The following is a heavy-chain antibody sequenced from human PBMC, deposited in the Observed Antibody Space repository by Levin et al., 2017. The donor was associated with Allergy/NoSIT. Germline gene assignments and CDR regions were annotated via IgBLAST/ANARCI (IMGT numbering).Heavy chain of an antibody. V-gene: IGHV3-30*15. D-gene: IGHD3-10*01. J-gene: IGHJ6*03. Sequence: LSFPSSLFSFFIFAFLWVRQAPCPFLSFFSFLSSACRRPSSADSVNGRFTISRDSSKNTLYLQMSSLRAEDTAVYYCARDPGSGSRSYYFYYMDVWGRGTTVTVSS. CDR2: LSSACRRP. CDR1: LFSFFIFA. CDR3: ARDPGSGSRSYYFYYMDV.